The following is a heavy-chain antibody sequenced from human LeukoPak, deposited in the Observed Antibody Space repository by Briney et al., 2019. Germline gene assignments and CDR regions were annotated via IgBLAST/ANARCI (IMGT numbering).Heavy chain of an antibody. D-gene: IGHD3-3*01. CDR3: ARADFIDAGPYLIGP. V-gene: IGHV1-2*02. J-gene: IGHJ5*02. CDR2: INTKTGRT. Sequence: ASVRVSCKTSGYSFTDYYIHWVRQAPGQGLEWMAWINTKTGRTSSARKFQGRVTMTRDPSITTVYMDMDWLTSDDTAIYFCARADFIDAGPYLIGPWGQGTLVTVSS. CDR1: GYSFTDYY.